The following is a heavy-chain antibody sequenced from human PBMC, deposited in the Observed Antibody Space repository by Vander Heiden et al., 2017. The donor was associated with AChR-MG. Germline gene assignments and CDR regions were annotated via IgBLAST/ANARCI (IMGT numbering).Heavy chain of an antibody. CDR3: ASFGNYYYYGMDV. V-gene: IGHV3-21*01. CDR2: ISSSSSYI. CDR1: GFTFSSYS. Sequence: EVQLVESGGGLVKPGGSLRLSCAASGFTFSSYSMNWVRQAPGKGLEWVSSISSSSSYIYYADSVKGRFTISRDNAKNSLYLQMNSLRAEDTAVYYCASFGNYYYYGMDVWCQGTTVTVSS. J-gene: IGHJ6*02. D-gene: IGHD3-3*01.